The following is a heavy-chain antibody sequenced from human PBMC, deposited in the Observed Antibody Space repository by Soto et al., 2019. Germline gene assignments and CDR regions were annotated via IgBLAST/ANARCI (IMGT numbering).Heavy chain of an antibody. D-gene: IGHD3-10*01. Sequence: SETLSLTCSVSGGSIGRYYWSWIRQPPGKGLEWIGYTLYSGSTNYHPSLKSRVTISADTSKNQFSLKLRSVTAADTAVYYCARVGSGANWFDPWGQGTLVTVSS. CDR2: TLYSGST. V-gene: IGHV4-59*01. CDR1: GGSIGRYY. J-gene: IGHJ5*02. CDR3: ARVGSGANWFDP.